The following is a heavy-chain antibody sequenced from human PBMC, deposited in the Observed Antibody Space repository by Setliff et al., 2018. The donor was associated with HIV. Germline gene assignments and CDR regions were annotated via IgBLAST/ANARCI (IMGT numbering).Heavy chain of an antibody. CDR1: DGSFSANY. CDR3: ARADIYGYVDF. Sequence: PSETLSLTCAVYDGSFSANYWTWIRQPPGEGLEWIGEIHHTGSTNYNPSLKSRVTISADTSKKHFSLKLSSVTAADTAMYYCARADIYGYVDFWGQGTLVTVSS. J-gene: IGHJ4*02. CDR2: IHHTGST. V-gene: IGHV4-34*01. D-gene: IGHD5-18*01.